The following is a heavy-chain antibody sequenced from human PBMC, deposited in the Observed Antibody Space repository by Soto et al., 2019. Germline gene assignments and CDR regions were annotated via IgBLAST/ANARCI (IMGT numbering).Heavy chain of an antibody. Sequence: HPGGSLRLSCAASGFTFSSYGMHWVRQAPGKGLEWVAVISYDGSNKYYADSVKGRFTISRDNSKNTLYLQMNSLRAEDTAVYYCAREKEIAAAKPPYNMDVWGKGTTVTVSS. V-gene: IGHV3-30*03. J-gene: IGHJ6*03. D-gene: IGHD6-13*01. CDR2: ISYDGSNK. CDR1: GFTFSSYG. CDR3: AREKEIAAAKPPYNMDV.